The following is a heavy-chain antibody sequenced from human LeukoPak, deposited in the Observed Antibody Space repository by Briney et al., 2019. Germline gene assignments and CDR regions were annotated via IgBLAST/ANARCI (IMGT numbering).Heavy chain of an antibody. CDR2: IYYSGST. V-gene: IGHV4-39*07. Sequence: SETLSLTCTVSGGSIRSTSYYWGWIRQPPGKGLEWIGSIYYSGSTYYNPSLKSRVTISVDTSKNQFSLRLRSVTAADTAVYYCARDRPQDYYDSSGYYDYWGQGTLVTVSS. CDR1: GGSIRSTSYY. J-gene: IGHJ4*02. CDR3: ARDRPQDYYDSSGYYDY. D-gene: IGHD3-22*01.